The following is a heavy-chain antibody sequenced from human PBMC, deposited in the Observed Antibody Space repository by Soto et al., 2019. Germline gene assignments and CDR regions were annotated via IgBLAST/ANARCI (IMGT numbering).Heavy chain of an antibody. CDR2: ISGSGGST. J-gene: IGHJ6*02. Sequence: EVQLLESGGGLVQPGGSLRLSCAASGFTFSSYAMSWVRQAPGKGLEWVSAISGSGGSTYYADSVKGRFTISRDNSKNTLHLQMNSLRAEDTAVYYCAKGGSSSWYGYYGMDVWGQGTTVTVSS. D-gene: IGHD6-13*01. CDR3: AKGGSSSWYGYYGMDV. CDR1: GFTFSSYA. V-gene: IGHV3-23*01.